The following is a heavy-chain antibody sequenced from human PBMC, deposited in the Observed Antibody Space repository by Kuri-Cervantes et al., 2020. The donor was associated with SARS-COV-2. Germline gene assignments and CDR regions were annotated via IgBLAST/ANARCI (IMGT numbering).Heavy chain of an antibody. V-gene: IGHV3-13*01. D-gene: IGHD1-1*01. CDR3: ARDSTGWAGGTTHGYYYYYDWMDV. CDR2: IGTAVDT. Sequence: SLMLSCEAFGFTFRSYDMHWVREATGTGLEWVSAIGTAVDTYYPRSVKGRFTISKENGKNSLYLQMNRLRAEYTAVYYCARDSTGWAGGTTHGYYYYYDWMDVWGQGTTVTVSS. J-gene: IGHJ6*02. CDR1: GFTFRSYD.